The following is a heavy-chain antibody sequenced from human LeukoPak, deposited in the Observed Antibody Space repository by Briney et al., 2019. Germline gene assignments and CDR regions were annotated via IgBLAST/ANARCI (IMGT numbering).Heavy chain of an antibody. V-gene: IGHV3-7*01. Sequence: PGGSLRLSCAASGFNFSTYWMTWVRQVLGKGLEWVANIKEDGSEICYVDAVKGRFSISRDNAKNSLYLQMNSLRAEDTAVYYCAREGDGYNSPIDYWGQGTLVTVSS. CDR2: IKEDGSEI. D-gene: IGHD5-24*01. J-gene: IGHJ4*02. CDR1: GFNFSTYW. CDR3: AREGDGYNSPIDY.